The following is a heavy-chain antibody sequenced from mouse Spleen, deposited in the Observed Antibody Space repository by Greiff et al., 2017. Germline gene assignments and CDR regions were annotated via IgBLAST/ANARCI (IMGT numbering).Heavy chain of an antibody. V-gene: IGHV5-9-2*01. CDR3: ARHSGYYGSKGSYYYAMDY. D-gene: IGHD1-1*01. Sequence: EVKVVESGGGLVKPGGSLKLSCAASGFTFSSYGMSWVRQTPEKRLEWVATISGGGSYTYYPDSVKGRFTISRDNAKNNLYLQMSSLRSEDTALYYCARHSGYYGSKGSYYYAMDYWGQGTSVTVSS. CDR2: ISGGGSYT. J-gene: IGHJ4*01. CDR1: GFTFSSYG.